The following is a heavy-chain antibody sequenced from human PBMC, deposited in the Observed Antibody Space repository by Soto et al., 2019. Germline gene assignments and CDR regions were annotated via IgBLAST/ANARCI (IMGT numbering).Heavy chain of an antibody. CDR2: ISGSGGST. V-gene: IGHV3-23*01. D-gene: IGHD2-8*01. CDR1: GFTFSSYA. Sequence: PGGSLRLSCAASGFTFSSYAMSWVRQAPGKGLEWVSAISGSGGSTYYADSVKGRFTISRDNSKNTLYLQMNSLRAEDTAVYYCAKFVRPVYTRRRNTQAYYFDYWGQGTLVTVSS. J-gene: IGHJ4*02. CDR3: AKFVRPVYTRRRNTQAYYFDY.